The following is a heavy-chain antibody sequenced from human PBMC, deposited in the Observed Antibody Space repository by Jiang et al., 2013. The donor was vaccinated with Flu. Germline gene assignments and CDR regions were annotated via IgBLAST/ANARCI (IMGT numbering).Heavy chain of an antibody. J-gene: IGHJ4*02. D-gene: IGHD2/OR15-2a*01. Sequence: KPTQTLTLTCTFSGFSLSTSGVGVGWIRQPPGKALEWLALIYWDDDKRYSPSLKSRLTITEDTSKNQVVLTMTNMDPVDTATYYCAQTRTLEFFDYWGQGTLVTVSS. CDR3: AQTRTLEFFDY. V-gene: IGHV2-5*02. CDR1: GFSLSTSGVG. CDR2: IYWDDDK.